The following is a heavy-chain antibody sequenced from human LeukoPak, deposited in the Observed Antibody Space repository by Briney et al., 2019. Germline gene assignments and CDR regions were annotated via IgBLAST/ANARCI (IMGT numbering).Heavy chain of an antibody. Sequence: GGSLRLSCAASGFTFSSYAMSWVRQAPGKGLEHISVISSNGGTTYYANSVQGRFTISRDDSKNTLYLQMGSLRGDDMAVYYCARRGELYAFDFWGQGTMVTVSS. CDR1: GFTFSSYA. CDR3: ARRGELYAFDF. D-gene: IGHD3-16*01. J-gene: IGHJ3*01. V-gene: IGHV3-64*01. CDR2: ISSNGGTT.